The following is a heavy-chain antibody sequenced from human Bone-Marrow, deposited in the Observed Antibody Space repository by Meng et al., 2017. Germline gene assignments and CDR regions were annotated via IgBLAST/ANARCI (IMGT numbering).Heavy chain of an antibody. CDR1: GFSFSSYL. J-gene: IGHJ4*02. V-gene: IGHV3-30*01. D-gene: IGHD1-26*01. CDR3: ASYGIDY. CDR2: ISNDGSNT. Sequence: QVQRVESGGGVVQPGRSLRLSCAASGFSFSSYLMHWVRQAPGKGLEWLAAISNDGSNTDYADSVKGRFTISRDNSKDTVFLQMNSLRIEDTAVYYCASYGIDYWGQGTLVTVSS.